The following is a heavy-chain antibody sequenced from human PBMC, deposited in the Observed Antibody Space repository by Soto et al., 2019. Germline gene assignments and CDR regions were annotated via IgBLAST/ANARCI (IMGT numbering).Heavy chain of an antibody. CDR1: VASISRGVSY. V-gene: IGHV4-30-4*01. D-gene: IGHD5-18*01. CDR2: IYYSGST. Sequence: SETLSLTCPVSVASISRGVSYCGGIRQPPGKGLEWIGYIYYSGSTYYNPSLKSRVTISVDTSKNQFSLKLSSVTAADTAVYYCAREGIRIQLWSFDPWGQGTLVTVSS. J-gene: IGHJ5*02. CDR3: AREGIRIQLWSFDP.